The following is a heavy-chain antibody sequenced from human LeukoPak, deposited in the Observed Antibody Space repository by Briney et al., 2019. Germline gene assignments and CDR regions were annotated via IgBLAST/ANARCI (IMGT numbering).Heavy chain of an antibody. CDR2: IRSKAYGGTT. CDR3: TREKDYYDSSGYYYDDGY. V-gene: IGHV3-49*04. CDR1: GFTFGDYA. J-gene: IGHJ4*02. D-gene: IGHD3-22*01. Sequence: GRSLRLSCTASGFTFGDYAMSWVRQAPGKGLEWVGFIRSKAYGGTTEYAASVKGRFTIPRDDSKSIAYLQMNSLKTEDTAVYYCTREKDYYDSSGYYYDDGYWGQGTLVTVSS.